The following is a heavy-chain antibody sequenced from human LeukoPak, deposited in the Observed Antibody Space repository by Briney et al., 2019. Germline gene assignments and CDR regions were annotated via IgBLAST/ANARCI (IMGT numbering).Heavy chain of an antibody. D-gene: IGHD7-27*01. V-gene: IGHV1-46*01. CDR2: INPSGGST. CDR1: GGTFSSYA. CDR3: ARDVQTGDRDY. J-gene: IGHJ4*02. Sequence: ASVKVSCKASGGTFSSYAISWVRQAPGQGLEWMGIINPSGGSTTYAHNFQGRVTMTRDTSTSTVYMELSSLRSEDTAVYYCARDVQTGDRDYWGQGTLVTVSS.